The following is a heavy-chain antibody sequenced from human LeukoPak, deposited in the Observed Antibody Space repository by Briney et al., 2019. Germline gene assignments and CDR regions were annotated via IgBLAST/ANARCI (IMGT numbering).Heavy chain of an antibody. J-gene: IGHJ4*02. CDR2: IYYSGST. CDR3: ARTQSQSGSYRYYFGY. CDR1: GGSISNYY. Sequence: SETLSLTCAVYGGSISNYYWSWIRQPPGKGLECIGYIYYSGSTNYNPSLKSRVTMSLDPSKNQFSLKLNSVTAADTAVYYCARTQSQSGSYRYYFGYWGQGTLVTVSS. D-gene: IGHD1-26*01. V-gene: IGHV4-59*01.